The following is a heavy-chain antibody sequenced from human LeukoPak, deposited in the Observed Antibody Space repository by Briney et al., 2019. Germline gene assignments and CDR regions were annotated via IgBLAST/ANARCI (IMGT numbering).Heavy chain of an antibody. CDR3: ARDMAGVVPAAFYYYYYMDV. CDR2: ISSSGSTI. CDR1: GFTFSDYY. Sequence: PGGSLRLSXAASGFTFSDYYMSWIRQAPGKGLEWVSYISSSGSTIYYADSVKGRFTISRDNAKNSLYLQMNSLRAEDTAVYYCARDMAGVVPAAFYYYYYMDVWGKGTTVTVSS. V-gene: IGHV3-11*04. D-gene: IGHD2-2*01. J-gene: IGHJ6*03.